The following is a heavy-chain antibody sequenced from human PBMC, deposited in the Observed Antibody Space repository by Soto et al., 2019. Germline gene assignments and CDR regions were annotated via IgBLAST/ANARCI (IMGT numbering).Heavy chain of an antibody. CDR1: GDSISSGNYY. D-gene: IGHD1-1*01. CDR3: ARRAGAYNRIDY. J-gene: IGHJ4*02. V-gene: IGHV4-39*01. CDR2: IYYTGST. Sequence: QLQLQESGPGLVKPSETLSLLCTVSGDSISSGNYYWGWIRQPPGKGLEWIGNIYYTGSTYYNPSLKSRVTISADTSKNDFSLNLSPVTAAAPAVYDCARRAGAYNRIDYWGQGTLVTVAS.